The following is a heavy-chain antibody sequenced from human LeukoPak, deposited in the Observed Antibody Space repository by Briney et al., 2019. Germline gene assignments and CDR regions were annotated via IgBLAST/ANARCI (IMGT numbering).Heavy chain of an antibody. V-gene: IGHV4-39*07. D-gene: IGHD3-10*01. Sequence: SETLSLTCTVSGGSISSSSYYWGWIRQPPGKGLEWIGSIYYSGSTYYNPSLKSRVTISLDTSKNHFSLELSSVTAADTAVYYCARSSYYYAADAFDIWGQGTMVTVSS. CDR1: GGSISSSSYY. CDR2: IYYSGST. CDR3: ARSSYYYAADAFDI. J-gene: IGHJ3*02.